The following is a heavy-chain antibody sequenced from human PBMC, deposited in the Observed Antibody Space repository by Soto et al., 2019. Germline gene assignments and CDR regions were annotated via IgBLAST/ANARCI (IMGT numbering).Heavy chain of an antibody. CDR1: GYTFTAYY. J-gene: IGHJ6*02. CDR3: ARNIDYYYGRGSGNGHGV. CDR2: INPKFGDT. D-gene: IGHD3-10*02. Sequence: QVQLVQSGAEVKEPGDSVRVSCEASGYTFTAYYIHWVRRAPGHGLEWMGWINPKFGDTTYAQDFQGRVSMTRDMSISTVYMELSRLPSDATAIYYCARNIDYYYGRGSGNGHGVWGQGTTVTVFS. V-gene: IGHV1-2*02.